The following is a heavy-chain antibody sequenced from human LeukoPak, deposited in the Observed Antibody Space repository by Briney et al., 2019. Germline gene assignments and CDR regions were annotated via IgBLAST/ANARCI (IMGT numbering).Heavy chain of an antibody. CDR1: GYTFTSYY. CDR2: INPSGGST. D-gene: IGHD3-22*01. Sequence: ASVKVSCKASGYTFTSYYMHWVRQAPGQGLEWMGIINPSGGSTSYAQKFQGRVTITADESTSTAYMELSSLRSEDTAVYYCARDYYDSSGYYPKYYFDYWGQGTLVTVSS. V-gene: IGHV1-46*01. CDR3: ARDYYDSSGYYPKYYFDY. J-gene: IGHJ4*02.